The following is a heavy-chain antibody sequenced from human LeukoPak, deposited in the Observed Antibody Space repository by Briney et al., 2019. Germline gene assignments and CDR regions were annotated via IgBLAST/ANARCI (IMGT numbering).Heavy chain of an antibody. CDR3: ARGVEYSSSSGLGY. CDR2: IYYSGST. CDR1: GSSISSYY. Sequence: KSSETLSLTCTVSGSSISSYYWSWIRQPPGKGLEWIGYIYYSGSTNYNPSLKSRVTISVDTSKNQFSLKLSSVTAADTALYYCARGVEYSSSSGLGYWGQRTLVTVPS. V-gene: IGHV4-59*01. D-gene: IGHD6-6*01. J-gene: IGHJ4*02.